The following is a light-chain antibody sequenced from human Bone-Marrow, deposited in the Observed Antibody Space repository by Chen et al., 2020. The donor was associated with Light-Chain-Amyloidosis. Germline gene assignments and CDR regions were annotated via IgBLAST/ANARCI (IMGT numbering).Light chain of an antibody. J-gene: IGLJ3*02. CDR3: QVWDRSSDRPV. Sequence: SYVLTQPSSVSAAPGQTATLACGGNNIGSTSVHWYQQTPGPAPLLVVYDDSDRPAGIPERLSGSNSGNPATLTISRVEAGDEADYYWQVWDRSSDRPVFGGGTKLTVL. V-gene: IGLV3-21*02. CDR2: DDS. CDR1: NIGSTS.